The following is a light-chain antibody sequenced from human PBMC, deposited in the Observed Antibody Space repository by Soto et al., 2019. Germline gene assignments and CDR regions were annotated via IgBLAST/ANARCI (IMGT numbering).Light chain of an antibody. CDR3: QQYGGSPIT. CDR2: GPS. Sequence: IVLSQSXGTVSFSQKEXXXXXXXAIQSVSSSYVALCQQQXGRAPLLLIYGPSXRATGIPDRFSGSGSGTDFTLTTSRLEPEDGAVYYCQQYGGSPITFGQGTRLEIK. V-gene: IGKV3-20*01. CDR1: QSVSSSY. J-gene: IGKJ5*01.